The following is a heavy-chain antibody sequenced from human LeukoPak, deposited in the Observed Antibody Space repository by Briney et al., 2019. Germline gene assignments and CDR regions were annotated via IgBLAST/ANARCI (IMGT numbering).Heavy chain of an antibody. CDR1: GFTFDDYA. CDR3: AKRLGYDSSGPFDY. Sequence: GGSLRLSCAAPGFTFDDYAMHWVRQAPGKGLEWVSGISWNSGSIGYADSVKGRFTISRDNAKNSLYLQMNSLRAEDTALYYCAKRLGYDSSGPFDYWGQGTLVTVSS. D-gene: IGHD3-22*01. V-gene: IGHV3-9*01. CDR2: ISWNSGSI. J-gene: IGHJ4*02.